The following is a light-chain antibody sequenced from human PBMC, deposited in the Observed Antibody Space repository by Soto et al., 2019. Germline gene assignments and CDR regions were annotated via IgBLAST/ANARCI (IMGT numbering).Light chain of an antibody. CDR2: EVS. Sequence: QSVLTQPASVSGSPGQSITISCTGTSSDVGNYNLVSWCQQHPGKAPKLMIYEVSKRPSGVSNRFSGSKSGNTASLTISGLQAEDEADYSCCSYAGSSTYVFGTGTKLTVL. CDR3: CSYAGSSTYV. J-gene: IGLJ1*01. V-gene: IGLV2-23*02. CDR1: SSDVGNYNL.